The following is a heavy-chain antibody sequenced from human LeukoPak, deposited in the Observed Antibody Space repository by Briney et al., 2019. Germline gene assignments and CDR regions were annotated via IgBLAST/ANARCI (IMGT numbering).Heavy chain of an antibody. CDR1: GYTFTGYY. V-gene: IGHV1-2*02. D-gene: IGHD6-19*01. J-gene: IGHJ4*02. CDR3: ARNPPEEGSSGWYGIFDY. CDR2: INPNSGGT. Sequence: ASVKVSCKASGYTFTGYYMHWVRQAPGQGLEWMGWINPNSGGTNYAQKFQGRVTMTRDTSISTAYMERSRLRSDDTAVYYCARNPPEEGSSGWYGIFDYWGQGTLVTVSS.